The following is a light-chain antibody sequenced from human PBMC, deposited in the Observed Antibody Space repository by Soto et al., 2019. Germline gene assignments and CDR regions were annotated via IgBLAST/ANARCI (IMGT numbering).Light chain of an antibody. Sequence: EIVLTQSPGTLSLSPGERATLSCRASQSVSSSYLAWYQQKPGQAPRLLIYGASSRATGIPDRFSGSGSGTDFALIISRLEPEDVAVYYCQHCGSSPLVTFGQGTRLEIK. CDR2: GAS. V-gene: IGKV3-20*01. J-gene: IGKJ5*01. CDR1: QSVSSSY. CDR3: QHCGSSPLVT.